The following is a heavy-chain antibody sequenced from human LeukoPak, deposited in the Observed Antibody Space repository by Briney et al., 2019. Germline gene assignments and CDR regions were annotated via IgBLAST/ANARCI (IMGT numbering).Heavy chain of an antibody. Sequence: PSETLSLTCTVSGGSISRYYWSWIRQPAGKGLEWIGRIYSDGTITYNPSLQSRLTMSIDTSKNQFSLKLSFVIAADTAVYYCARDSGTTGEVKFDPWGQGTLVTVSS. CDR2: IYSDGTI. CDR1: GGSISRYY. D-gene: IGHD4-17*01. CDR3: ARDSGTTGEVKFDP. V-gene: IGHV4-4*07. J-gene: IGHJ5*02.